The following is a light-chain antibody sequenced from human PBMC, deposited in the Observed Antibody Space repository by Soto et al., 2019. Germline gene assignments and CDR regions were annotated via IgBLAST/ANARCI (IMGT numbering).Light chain of an antibody. Sequence: EIVLTQSPGTLSLSPGERATLSCRASQSVSSSYLAWYQQKPGQAPRLLIYGASSRATGIPDRFSGSGSGIDFTLTIRRLEPEDFAVYYCQQYGSSFTFGPGTKVDIK. CDR2: GAS. CDR3: QQYGSSFT. V-gene: IGKV3-20*01. CDR1: QSVSSSY. J-gene: IGKJ3*01.